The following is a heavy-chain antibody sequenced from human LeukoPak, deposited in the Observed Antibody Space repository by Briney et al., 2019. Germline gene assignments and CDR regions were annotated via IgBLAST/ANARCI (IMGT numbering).Heavy chain of an antibody. CDR3: AELGITMIGGV. V-gene: IGHV3-48*03. D-gene: IGHD3-10*02. CDR1: GFTFSSYE. CDR2: ISSSGGTI. Sequence: GGSLRLSCAASGFTFSSYEMNWVRLAPGKGLEWVSYISSSGGTIYYADSVKGRFTISRDNAKNSLYLQMNSLRAEDTAVYYCAELGITMIGGVWGKGTTVTISS. J-gene: IGHJ6*04.